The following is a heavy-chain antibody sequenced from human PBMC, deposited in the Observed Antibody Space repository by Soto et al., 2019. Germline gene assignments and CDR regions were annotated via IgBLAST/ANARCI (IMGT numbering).Heavy chain of an antibody. CDR3: ARAQAEASRDYYYYGMDV. V-gene: IGHV4-59*01. CDR1: GGSISSYY. J-gene: IGHJ6*02. Sequence: QVQLQESGPGLVKPSETLSLTCTVSGGSISSYYWSWIRQPPGKGLEWIGYIYYSGSTNYNPSLTSRVTISVDTSKNQFSLKLSSVTAADTAVYYCARAQAEASRDYYYYGMDVWGQGTTVTVSS. CDR2: IYYSGST.